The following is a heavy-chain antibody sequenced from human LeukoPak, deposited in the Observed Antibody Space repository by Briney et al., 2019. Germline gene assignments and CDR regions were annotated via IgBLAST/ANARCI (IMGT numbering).Heavy chain of an antibody. V-gene: IGHV3-30*02. Sequence: GGSLRLSCVASGFTFSTYGMHWVRQAPGKGLEWVAFIRNDGSNKYYGNSVKGRFTVSRDNSKNTLYLQMNSLRAEDTAVYYCAKDGSGSSPFDYWGQGTLVTVSS. CDR3: AKDGSGSSPFDY. J-gene: IGHJ4*02. CDR1: GFTFSTYG. CDR2: IRNDGSNK. D-gene: IGHD3-22*01.